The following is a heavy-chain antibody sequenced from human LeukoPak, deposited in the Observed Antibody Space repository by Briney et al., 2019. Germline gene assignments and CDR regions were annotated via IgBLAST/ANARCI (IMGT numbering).Heavy chain of an antibody. D-gene: IGHD3-10*01. CDR2: LYYSGST. CDR3: ARSGVGTHYTSVYY. Sequence: SETLSLTCTVSGGSISSSSYYWGWIRQPPGKGLEWIGSLYYSGSTYYNPSLKSRVTISVDTSKNQFSLKPSSVTAADTAVYYCARSGVGTHYTSVYYWGQGTLVTVSS. CDR1: GGSISSSSYY. J-gene: IGHJ4*02. V-gene: IGHV4-39*07.